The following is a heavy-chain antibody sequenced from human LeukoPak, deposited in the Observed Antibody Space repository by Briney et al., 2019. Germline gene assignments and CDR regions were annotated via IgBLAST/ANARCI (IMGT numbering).Heavy chain of an antibody. CDR2: ITGSSTTI. D-gene: IGHD3-22*01. CDR1: GFSLSIYS. Sequence: GGSLRLTCAASGFSLSIYSMNWVRQAPGKGLEWVSHITGSSTTIYYADSLRGRFTISRDNAKNSLYLQMNSLRAEDTAVYYCARDSIYSDNSDYYYDYWGQGTLVTVSS. J-gene: IGHJ4*02. V-gene: IGHV3-48*01. CDR3: ARDSIYSDNSDYYYDY.